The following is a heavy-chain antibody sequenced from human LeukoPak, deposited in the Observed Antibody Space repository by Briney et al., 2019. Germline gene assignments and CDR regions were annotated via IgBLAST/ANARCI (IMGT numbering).Heavy chain of an antibody. V-gene: IGHV3-48*01. CDR2: ITSSSSTI. CDR1: EFTFSSYS. J-gene: IGHJ4*02. CDR3: ARDKEHGDSFFDY. Sequence: GGSLRLSCAASEFTFSSYSMNWVRQAPGKGLEWVSFITSSSSTIYYADSVKGRFTISRDNAKKSLYLQMNSLRAEDTAVYYCARDKEHGDSFFDYWGQGTLVTVSS. D-gene: IGHD4-17*01.